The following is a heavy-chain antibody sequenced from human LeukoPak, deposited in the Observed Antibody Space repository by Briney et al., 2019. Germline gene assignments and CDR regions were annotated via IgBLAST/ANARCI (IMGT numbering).Heavy chain of an antibody. Sequence: SETLSLTCTVSGGSISSYYWSWIRQPPGKGLEWIGYIYYSGSTNYNPSLRSRVTISVDTSKNQFSLKLSSVTAADTAVYYCARAEYYFDYWGQGTLVTVSS. CDR2: IYYSGST. J-gene: IGHJ4*02. CDR3: ARAEYYFDY. V-gene: IGHV4-59*01. D-gene: IGHD3-10*01. CDR1: GGSISSYY.